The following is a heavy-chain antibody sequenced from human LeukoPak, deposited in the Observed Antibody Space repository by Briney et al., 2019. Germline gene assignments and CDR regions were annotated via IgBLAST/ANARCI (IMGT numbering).Heavy chain of an antibody. CDR1: GGSFSGYY. J-gene: IGHJ4*02. D-gene: IGHD5-12*01. Sequence: SETLSLTCAVYGGSFSGYYWSWIRQPPGKGLEWIGEINHSGSTNYNPSLKSRVTISVDTSKNQFSPKLSSVTAADTAVYYCAREGWLRVFDYWGQGTLVTVSS. CDR2: INHSGST. V-gene: IGHV4-34*01. CDR3: AREGWLRVFDY.